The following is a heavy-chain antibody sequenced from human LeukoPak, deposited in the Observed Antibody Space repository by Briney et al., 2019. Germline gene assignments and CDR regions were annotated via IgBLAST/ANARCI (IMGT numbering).Heavy chain of an antibody. Sequence: GGSLRLSCAASGFTFSIYAISWVRQAPGKGLEWVSASGSGGSTYYADSVKGRFTISRDNSKNTLYLQMNSLRAEDTAVYYCAKAAWLVLDYWGQGTLVTVSS. V-gene: IGHV3-23*01. D-gene: IGHD6-19*01. J-gene: IGHJ4*02. CDR3: AKAAWLVLDY. CDR2: SGSGGST. CDR1: GFTFSIYA.